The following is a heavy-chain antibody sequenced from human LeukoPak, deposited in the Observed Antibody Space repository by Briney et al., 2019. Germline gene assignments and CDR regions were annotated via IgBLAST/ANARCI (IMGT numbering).Heavy chain of an antibody. CDR1: GFTFSSYT. D-gene: IGHD4-17*01. V-gene: IGHV3-21*01. J-gene: IGHJ6*03. CDR3: ARELTVTIPWSTQEGNYMDV. Sequence: GGSLRLSCAVSGFTFSSYTMNWVRQAPGKGPEWVSSISSSIGYIYYADSLKGRFTSSRDNATNSLYLRMNTLRAEDTAVYYCARELTVTIPWSTQEGNYMDVWGKGTTVTVSS. CDR2: ISSSIGYI.